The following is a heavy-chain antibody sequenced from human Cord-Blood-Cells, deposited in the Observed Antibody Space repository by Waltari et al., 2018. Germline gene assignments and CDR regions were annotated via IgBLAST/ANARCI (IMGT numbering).Heavy chain of an antibody. Sequence: QVPLVQSGAEVKKPGASVKVPCKACGSTFTAFFIPWVRQAPGQGLEWMGWINPNSGGTNYAQKFQGRVTMTRDTSISTAYMELSRLRSDDTAVYYCARVDKTTVTTDYWGQGTLVTVSS. D-gene: IGHD4-17*01. CDR3: ARVDKTTVTTDY. V-gene: IGHV1-2*02. J-gene: IGHJ4*02. CDR2: INPNSGGT. CDR1: GSTFTAFF.